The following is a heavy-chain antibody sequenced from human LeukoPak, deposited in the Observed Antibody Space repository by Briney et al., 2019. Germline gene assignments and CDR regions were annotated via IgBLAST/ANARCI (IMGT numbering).Heavy chain of an antibody. CDR1: GGSISGYY. Sequence: SETLSLTCTVSGGSISGYYWSWIRQPPGKGLEWIGEINHSGSTNYNPSLKSRVTISVDTSRNHFSLKLTSVTAADTATYYCARETSLAGFASGLGFNYWGQGILVTVSS. V-gene: IGHV4-34*01. D-gene: IGHD6-19*01. J-gene: IGHJ4*02. CDR2: INHSGST. CDR3: ARETSLAGFASGLGFNY.